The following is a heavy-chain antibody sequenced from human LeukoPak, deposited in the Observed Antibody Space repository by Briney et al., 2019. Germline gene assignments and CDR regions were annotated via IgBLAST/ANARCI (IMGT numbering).Heavy chain of an antibody. Sequence: PSETLSLTCAVYGGSFSGYYWSWIRQPPGKGLEWIGEINHSGSTNYNPSLKSRVTISVDTSKNHFSLKLSSVPAADTAVYYCATESSAGSCSGGSCYSDVHYWGQGTLVTVSS. CDR3: ATESSAGSCSGGSCYSDVHY. CDR1: GGSFSGYY. V-gene: IGHV4-34*01. J-gene: IGHJ4*02. D-gene: IGHD2-15*01. CDR2: INHSGST.